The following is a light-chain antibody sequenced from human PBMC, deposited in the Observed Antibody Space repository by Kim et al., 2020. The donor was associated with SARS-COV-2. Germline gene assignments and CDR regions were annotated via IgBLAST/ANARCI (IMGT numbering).Light chain of an antibody. J-gene: IGKJ4*01. CDR1: QYISNY. CDR3: QQYTIYPLT. Sequence: ASFGDRVTITCLASQYISNYLASFQQKPGKAPNSLIYAASSLQTGVPSKFSGSGSGTDFTLTISSLQPEDFATYSCQQYTIYPLTFGGGTKVDIK. CDR2: AAS. V-gene: IGKV1-16*02.